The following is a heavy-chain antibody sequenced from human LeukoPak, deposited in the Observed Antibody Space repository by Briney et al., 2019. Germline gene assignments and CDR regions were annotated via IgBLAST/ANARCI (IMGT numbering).Heavy chain of an antibody. V-gene: IGHV4-59*01. CDR3: ARTTYSGSVHGMDV. CDR1: GGSISSYY. Sequence: SETLSLTCTVSGGSISSYYWSWIRQPPGKGLEWIGYIYYSGSTNYNPSLKSRVTISVDTSKNQFSLKLSSVTAADTAVYYCARTTYSGSVHGMDVWGQGTTVTVSS. D-gene: IGHD1-26*01. J-gene: IGHJ6*02. CDR2: IYYSGST.